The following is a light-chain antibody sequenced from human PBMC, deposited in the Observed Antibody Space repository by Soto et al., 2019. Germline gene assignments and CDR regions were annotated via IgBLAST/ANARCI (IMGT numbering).Light chain of an antibody. V-gene: IGKV1-39*01. CDR1: QSIRTY. J-gene: IGKJ5*01. CDR3: QQTSTMPVT. CDR2: AVS. Sequence: DIQMTHSPSSLSASVGDRVTITCRASQSIRTYLNWYQQKPGKAPKLLICAVSNLQSGVPSRFSGSGSGTDFTLTISSLQPEDFVTYFCQQTSTMPVTFGQGTRLDIK.